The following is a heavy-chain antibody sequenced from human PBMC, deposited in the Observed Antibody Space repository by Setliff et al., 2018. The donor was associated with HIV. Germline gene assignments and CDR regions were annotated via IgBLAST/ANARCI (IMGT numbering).Heavy chain of an antibody. J-gene: IGHJ1*01. V-gene: IGHV1-8*01. CDR1: GYTFANYD. CDR2: MNPNSGAT. CDR3: ATIREYYYDSSGQEYFQH. D-gene: IGHD3-22*01. Sequence: ASVKVSCKASGYTFANYDLSWVRQATGQGLEWMGWMNPNSGATAYAQKFQGRVTMTRNTSITTAYMEVSSLTSEDTAIYYCATIREYYYDSSGQEYFQHWGHGTLVTSPQ.